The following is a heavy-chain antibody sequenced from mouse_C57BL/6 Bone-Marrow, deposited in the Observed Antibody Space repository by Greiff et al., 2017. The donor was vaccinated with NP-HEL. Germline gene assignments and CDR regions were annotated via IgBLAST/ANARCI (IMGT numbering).Heavy chain of an antibody. Sequence: VQLQQPGAELVKPGASVKMSCKASGYTFTSYWITWVKQRPGQGLEWIGDIYPGSGSTNYNEKFKSKATLTVDTSSSTAYMQLSSLTSEDSAVYYCARRESPDNSNTSAYWGQGTPVTVSA. J-gene: IGHJ3*01. V-gene: IGHV1-55*01. CDR2: IYPGSGST. CDR3: ARRESPDNSNTSAY. CDR1: GYTFTSYW.